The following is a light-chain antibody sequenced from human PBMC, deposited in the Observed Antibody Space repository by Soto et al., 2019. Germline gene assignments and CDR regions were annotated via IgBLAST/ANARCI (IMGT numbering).Light chain of an antibody. CDR3: SSYAGSKNLV. V-gene: IGLV2-8*02. CDR1: SSNVGTYNY. CDR2: EVS. Sequence: QSVLTQPPSASRSPGQSVTISCTGSSSNVGTYNYVSWYQQHPGKAPKLMIYEVSKRSSGVPDRFSGSKSGNTASLTVSGLQGEDEADYYCSSYAGSKNLVFGGGTKVTVL. J-gene: IGLJ2*01.